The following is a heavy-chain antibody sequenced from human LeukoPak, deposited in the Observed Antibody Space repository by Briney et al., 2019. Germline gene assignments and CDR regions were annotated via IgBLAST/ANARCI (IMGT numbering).Heavy chain of an antibody. CDR3: AREYCSGGSCYLPGY. D-gene: IGHD2-15*01. CDR2: IRRDGSEQ. CDR1: GFSFSDYW. Sequence: PGGSLRLSCAASGFSFSDYWMSWVRQAPGQGLEWLANIRRDGSEQYYVDSVKGRFTISRDNAKNSLYLQMNSLRAEDTAVYYCAREYCSGGSCYLPGYWGQGSLVTASS. J-gene: IGHJ4*02. V-gene: IGHV3-7*04.